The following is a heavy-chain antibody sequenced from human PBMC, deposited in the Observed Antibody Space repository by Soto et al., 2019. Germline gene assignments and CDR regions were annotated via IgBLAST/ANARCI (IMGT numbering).Heavy chain of an antibody. CDR3: SRKVTLSGVVLPTHWFDS. J-gene: IGHJ5*01. D-gene: IGHD3-3*01. Sequence: VQLVESGGGLVQPGRSLRLSCATSGFRVGDYGMSWFRQAPGKGLEWVGFISTEPYGAATQYAAAVKGRFTITRDDSKRIVDLQMSSLKTEDTAIYYCSRKVTLSGVVLPTHWFDSWGQGTLVTVSS. CDR2: ISTEPYGAAT. V-gene: IGHV3-49*03. CDR1: GFRVGDYG.